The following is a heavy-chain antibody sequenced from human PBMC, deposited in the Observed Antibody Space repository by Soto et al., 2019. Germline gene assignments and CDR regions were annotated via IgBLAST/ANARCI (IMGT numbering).Heavy chain of an antibody. J-gene: IGHJ4*02. CDR3: ARTLVSYYYDSSGYPCPPFDY. CDR1: GGTFSSYA. CDR2: IIPIFGTA. Sequence: SVKVSCKASGGTFSSYAISWVRQAPGQGLEWMGGIIPIFGTANYAQKFQGGVTITADKSTSTAYMELSSLRSEDTAVYYCARTLVSYYYDSSGYPCPPFDYWGQGTLVTVSS. V-gene: IGHV1-69*06. D-gene: IGHD3-22*01.